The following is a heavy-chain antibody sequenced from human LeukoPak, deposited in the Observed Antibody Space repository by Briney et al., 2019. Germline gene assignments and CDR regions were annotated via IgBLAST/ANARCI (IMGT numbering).Heavy chain of an antibody. CDR3: ARVIFRAYFDYSGAFDI. V-gene: IGHV1-2*02. CDR2: INPHSGGT. D-gene: IGHD3-22*01. Sequence: GASVKVSCKASGYTFTGYYMHWVRQAPGQGLEWMGWINPHSGGTNYAQKFQGRVTMTRDTSISTAYMELSRLRSDDTAVYYCARVIFRAYFDYSGAFDIWGQGTMVTVSS. CDR1: GYTFTGYY. J-gene: IGHJ3*02.